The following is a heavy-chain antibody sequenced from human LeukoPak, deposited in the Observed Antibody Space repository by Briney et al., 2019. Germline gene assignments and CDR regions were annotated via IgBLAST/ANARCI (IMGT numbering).Heavy chain of an antibody. CDR3: AKSPIVGATRGWFDP. V-gene: IGHV3-15*01. D-gene: IGHD1-26*01. J-gene: IGHJ5*02. CDR1: GFTFSNAW. Sequence: PGGSLRLSCAVSGFTFSNAWMTRFRQAPGKGLEWVGRIKSKRDGGTTDYAAPGKGRFTISRDDSENTLYLQMNSLRAEDTAVYYCAKSPIVGATRGWFDPWGQGTLVTVSS. CDR2: IKSKRDGGTT.